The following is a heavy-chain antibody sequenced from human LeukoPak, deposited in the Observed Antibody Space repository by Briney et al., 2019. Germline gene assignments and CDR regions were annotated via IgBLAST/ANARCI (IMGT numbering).Heavy chain of an antibody. J-gene: IGHJ4*02. CDR3: AREVVLSTSAWFEY. V-gene: IGHV3-7*01. D-gene: IGHD3-22*01. CDR2: IKEDGTEK. CDR1: GFTFSSYW. Sequence: PGGSLRLSCAVSGFTFSSYWMSWVRQAPGKGLEWVANIKEDGTEKYYQDSVKGRFTISRDNAKNSLYLQMNSLRAEDTAVYYCAREVVLSTSAWFEYWGQGTLVTVSS.